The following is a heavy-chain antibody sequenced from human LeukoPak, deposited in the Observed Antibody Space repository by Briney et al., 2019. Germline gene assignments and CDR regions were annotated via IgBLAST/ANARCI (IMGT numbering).Heavy chain of an antibody. J-gene: IGHJ4*02. CDR3: ARTLYSSGWCPFDY. CDR1: GYSISSGYF. D-gene: IGHD6-19*01. CDR2: IYHSGST. V-gene: IGHV4-38-2*02. Sequence: PSETLSLTCTVSGYSISSGYFWGWVRQPPGKGLEWIGNIYHSGSTYYNPSLKSRVTISVDTSKNQFSLKLSSMTAADTAVYYCARTLYSSGWCPFDYWGQGALVTVSS.